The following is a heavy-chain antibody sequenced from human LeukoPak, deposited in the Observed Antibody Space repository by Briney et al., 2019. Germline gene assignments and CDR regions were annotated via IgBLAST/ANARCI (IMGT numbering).Heavy chain of an antibody. CDR3: AKDYSFRGSYSSDAFDI. Sequence: PGGSLRLSCAASGFTFSSYEMNWVRQAPGKGLEWVSYISSSGSTIYYADSVKGRFTISRDNSKNTLYLQMNSLRAEDTAVYYCAKDYSFRGSYSSDAFDIWGQGTMVTVSS. CDR2: ISSSGSTI. D-gene: IGHD1-26*01. V-gene: IGHV3-48*03. CDR1: GFTFSSYE. J-gene: IGHJ3*02.